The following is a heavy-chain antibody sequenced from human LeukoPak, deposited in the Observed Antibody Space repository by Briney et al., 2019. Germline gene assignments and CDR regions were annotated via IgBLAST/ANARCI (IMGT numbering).Heavy chain of an antibody. J-gene: IGHJ6*02. Sequence: GGSLRLSCAASGFIFNTYWMTWVRQTPGKGLEWVANIKPDGGEKKYVDSVKGRFTISRDNSKNTLYLQMNSLRAEDTAKYYCTKDYCGKFCSAVWGQGTTVTVSS. CDR2: IKPDGGEK. CDR1: GFIFNTYW. V-gene: IGHV3-7*03. CDR3: TKDYCGKFCSAV. D-gene: IGHD3-9*01.